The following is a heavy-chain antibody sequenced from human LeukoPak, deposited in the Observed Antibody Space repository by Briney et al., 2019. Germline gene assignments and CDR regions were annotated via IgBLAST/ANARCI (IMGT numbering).Heavy chain of an antibody. D-gene: IGHD5-18*01. J-gene: IGHJ6*02. CDR2: INHSGST. CDR1: GGSFSGYY. Sequence: SETLSLTCAVYGGSFSGYYWSRIRQPPGKGLEWIGEINHSGSTNYNPSLKSRVTISVDTSKNQFSLKLSSVTAADTAVYYCARGPRVDTAMAYYYYYGMDVWGQGTTVTVSS. V-gene: IGHV4-34*01. CDR3: ARGPRVDTAMAYYYYYGMDV.